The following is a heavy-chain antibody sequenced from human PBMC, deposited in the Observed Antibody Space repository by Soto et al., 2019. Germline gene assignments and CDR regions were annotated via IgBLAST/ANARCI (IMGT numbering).Heavy chain of an antibody. CDR2: ISNYNGNT. Sequence: ASVKVSCKAAGYAFDNYGISWVRQAPRQGPEWMGWISNYNGNTNYAQKFQGRVTMTTDRSTSTAHMELRSLRSDDTAVYYCVRDLQRFSSWYDYLDSWGQGTPVTVS. V-gene: IGHV1-18*01. CDR1: GYAFDNYG. CDR3: VRDLQRFSSWYDYLDS. J-gene: IGHJ4*02. D-gene: IGHD6-13*01.